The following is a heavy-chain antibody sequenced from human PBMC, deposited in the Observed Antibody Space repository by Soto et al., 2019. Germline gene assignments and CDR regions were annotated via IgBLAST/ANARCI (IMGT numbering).Heavy chain of an antibody. CDR1: GGAFNNCT. J-gene: IGHJ4*02. V-gene: IGHV1-69*06. CDR3: AIGIGLRYFDWAFEC. D-gene: IGHD3-9*01. Sequence: QVQLVQSGAEVKKPGSSVQVSCKASGGAFNNCTISWVRQAPGQGLEWMGGIIPMFGTTNHAQKFQGRGKTAANKARITASMELRSLRSEDTAVYYSAIGIGLRYFDWAFECWGQGTLVTVSS. CDR2: IIPMFGTT.